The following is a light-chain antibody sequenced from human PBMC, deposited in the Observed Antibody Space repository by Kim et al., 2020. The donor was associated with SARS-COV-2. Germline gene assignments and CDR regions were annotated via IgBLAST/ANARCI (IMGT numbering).Light chain of an antibody. Sequence: QSGHIACSGRTSNVGKTFVYWYQQLPGTAPSLLIYANNHRPSGVPDRFSGSKSGTSASLAISELRSEDEANYYCAAWDDTLSARVFGGGTQLTVL. CDR1: TSNVGKTF. CDR3: AAWDDTLSARV. V-gene: IGLV1-47*02. J-gene: IGLJ3*02. CDR2: ANN.